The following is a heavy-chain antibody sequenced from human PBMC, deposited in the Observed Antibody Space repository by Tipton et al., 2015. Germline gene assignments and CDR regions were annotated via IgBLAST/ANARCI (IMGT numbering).Heavy chain of an antibody. D-gene: IGHD5-18*01. V-gene: IGHV4-30-4*01. CDR3: ARGLRGYSSN. Sequence: TLSLTCSVSGGSMNSDASHWSWIRQPPGKGLECIGFIYYSGSTYYNPSLSSRVTISIDTSNNEFSLKLTSVTAADTAVYYCARGLRGYSSNWSQGSLVTVSS. CDR2: IYYSGST. CDR1: GGSMNSDASH. J-gene: IGHJ4*02.